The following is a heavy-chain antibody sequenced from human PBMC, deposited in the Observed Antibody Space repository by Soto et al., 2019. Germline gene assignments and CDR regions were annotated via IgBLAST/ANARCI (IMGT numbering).Heavy chain of an antibody. CDR1: GFTFSTYA. V-gene: IGHV3-23*01. D-gene: IGHD3-16*02. CDR3: ARIVPLDY. Sequence: PGGSLSLSCAASGFTFSTYAIHWVRQAPGKGLDWVSGITASGGDTYYANSVKGRFTISRDNSKNTVYLQMNSLRVEDTAVYYCARIVPLDYWGHGTLVTVSS. CDR2: ITASGGDT. J-gene: IGHJ4*01.